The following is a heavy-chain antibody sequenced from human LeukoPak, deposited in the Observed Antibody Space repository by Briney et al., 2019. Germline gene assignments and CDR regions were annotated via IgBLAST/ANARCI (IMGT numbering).Heavy chain of an antibody. J-gene: IGHJ4*02. CDR1: GITFSSYA. Sequence: GGSLRLSCAASGITFSSYAMTWVRQAPGEGLEWVSTFTYSGVNTYYADSVRGRFTISRDNSKNTLYLQLNSLRAEDTALYYCAKGPHSSGWHYFDYWGQGTLVTVSS. CDR3: AKGPHSSGWHYFDY. D-gene: IGHD6-19*01. V-gene: IGHV3-23*01. CDR2: FTYSGVNT.